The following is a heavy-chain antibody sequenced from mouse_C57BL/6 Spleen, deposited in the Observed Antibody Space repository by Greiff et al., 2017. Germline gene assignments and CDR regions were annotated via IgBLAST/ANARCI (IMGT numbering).Heavy chain of an antibody. Sequence: QVQLQQSDAELVKPGASVKISCKVSGYTFTDHTIHWMKQRPEPGLEWIGYIYPRDGSTKYNEKFKCKATLTADKSSSTAYMQLNSLTSEDSAVYFCARYYGSSYPHYYAMDYWGQGTSVTVSS. V-gene: IGHV1-78*01. CDR3: ARYYGSSYPHYYAMDY. CDR1: GYTFTDHT. D-gene: IGHD1-1*01. CDR2: IYPRDGST. J-gene: IGHJ4*01.